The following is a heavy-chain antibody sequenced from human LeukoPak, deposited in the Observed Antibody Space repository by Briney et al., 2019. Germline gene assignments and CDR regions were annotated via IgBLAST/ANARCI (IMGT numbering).Heavy chain of an antibody. CDR2: VRGSGSDK. D-gene: IGHD5-12*01. CDR3: AKTSRGNSAYDSPFDY. Sequence: GRSLRLSCAASGFTFSSYGMHWVRQARGKGLEWVSAVRGSGSDKYYADSVKGRFTISRDNSKNTLYLQMNSLRAGDTAIYYCAKTSRGNSAYDSPFDYRGQGTLVTVSS. CDR1: GFTFSSYG. V-gene: IGHV3-23*01. J-gene: IGHJ4*02.